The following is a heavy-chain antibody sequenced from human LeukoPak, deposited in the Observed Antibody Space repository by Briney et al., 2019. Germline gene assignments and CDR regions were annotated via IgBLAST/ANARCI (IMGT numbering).Heavy chain of an antibody. CDR1: GFTFSSYG. CDR3: ARDIIVGATTTNVAFDI. V-gene: IGHV3-33*01. Sequence: PGRSLRLSCAASGFTFSSYGMHWVRQAPGKGLEWVAVIWYDGSNKYYADSVKGRFTISRDNSKNTLYLQMNSLRAEDTAVYYCARDIIVGATTTNVAFDIWGQGTMVTVSS. D-gene: IGHD1-26*01. J-gene: IGHJ3*02. CDR2: IWYDGSNK.